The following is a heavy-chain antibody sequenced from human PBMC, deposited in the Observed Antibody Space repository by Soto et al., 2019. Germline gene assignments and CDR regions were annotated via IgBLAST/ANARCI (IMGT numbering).Heavy chain of an antibody. CDR2: IYPGDSDT. D-gene: IGHD3-10*01. CDR1: GYSFTSYW. J-gene: IGHJ6*04. CDR3: ARSLGWGSFYPIDDNYYYYYGRDF. V-gene: IGHV5-51*01. Sequence: GESLKISCKGSGYSFTSYWIGWVRQMPGKGLEWMGIIYPGDSDTRYSPSFQGQVTISADKSISTAYLQWSSLKASDTAMYYCARSLGWGSFYPIDDNYYYYYGRDFWGKGTTVTFPS.